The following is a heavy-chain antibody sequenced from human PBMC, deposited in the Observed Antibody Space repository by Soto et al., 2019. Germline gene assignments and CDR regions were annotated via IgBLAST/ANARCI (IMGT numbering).Heavy chain of an antibody. V-gene: IGHV3-30*18. Sequence: GGSLRLSCATSRFTFSDYAMHWVRQAPGQGLEWVAARSFDGSNTYYADSLTGRFTISRDPSKNTLYLDMNSLRPEDTAVYYCAKLRMVTAMFQMEVWGQGTTVT. J-gene: IGHJ6*02. CDR1: RFTFSDYA. CDR3: AKLRMVTAMFQMEV. CDR2: RSFDGSNT. D-gene: IGHD2-21*02.